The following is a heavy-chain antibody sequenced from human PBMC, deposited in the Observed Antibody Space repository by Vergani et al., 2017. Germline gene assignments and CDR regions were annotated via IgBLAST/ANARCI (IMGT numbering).Heavy chain of an antibody. CDR2: INPSGGST. D-gene: IGHD2-15*01. CDR1: GYPFTSYY. V-gene: IGHV1-46*03. J-gene: IGHJ6*03. Sequence: QVQLVQSGAEVKKPGASVKVSCKASGYPFTSYYMHWVRQAPGQGLEWMGIINPSGGSTSYAQKFQGRVTMTRDTSTSTVYMELGSLRSEDTAVYYCARGPRYCSGGSCYSGPGYYYYMDVWGKGTTVTVSS. CDR3: ARGPRYCSGGSCYSGPGYYYYMDV.